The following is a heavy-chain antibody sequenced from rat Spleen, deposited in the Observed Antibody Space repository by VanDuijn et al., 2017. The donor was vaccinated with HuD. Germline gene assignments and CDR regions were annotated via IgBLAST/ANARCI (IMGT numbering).Heavy chain of an antibody. CDR3: ARYSTSYVMDA. CDR2: ISSGGST. J-gene: IGHJ4*01. Sequence: QVQLKESGPGLVQPSQTLSLTCTVSGFSLTSYHVSWIRQPPGKGLEWIAAISSGGSTYYNSVLKSRLSISRDTSKSQVFLKMNSLQPEDTATYYCARYSTSYVMDAWGQGASVTVSS. CDR1: GFSLTSYH. D-gene: IGHD1-2*01. V-gene: IGHV2S12*01.